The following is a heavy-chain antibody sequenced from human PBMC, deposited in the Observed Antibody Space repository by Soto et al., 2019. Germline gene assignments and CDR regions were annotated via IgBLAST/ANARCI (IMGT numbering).Heavy chain of an antibody. D-gene: IGHD6-19*01. CDR2: ISGSGTGT. CDR1: GFTFSSNA. V-gene: IGHV3-23*01. CDR3: AKRGRGAVAFDY. Sequence: EVQLLESGGGLVQPGGSLRLSCAASGFTFSSNAMSWVRQAPGKGLEWVSTISGSGTGTYYAYSVTGRFTISRDNSKNTLYLQMNSLRAEDTAVYYCAKRGRGAVAFDYWGQGTLVTVSS. J-gene: IGHJ4*02.